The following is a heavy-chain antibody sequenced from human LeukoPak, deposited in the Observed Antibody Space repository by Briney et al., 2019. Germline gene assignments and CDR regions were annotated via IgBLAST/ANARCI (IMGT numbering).Heavy chain of an antibody. Sequence: ASVKVSCKASGGTFSRHTISWVRQAPGQGLDWMGWISAYNGNTKDAQKFQGRVNMTIDTSTSTAYMELRSLRSDDTATYYCARDYSASHGDYWGQGTPVTVSS. CDR3: ARDYSASHGDY. J-gene: IGHJ4*02. D-gene: IGHD1-26*01. V-gene: IGHV1-18*01. CDR1: GGTFSRHT. CDR2: ISAYNGNT.